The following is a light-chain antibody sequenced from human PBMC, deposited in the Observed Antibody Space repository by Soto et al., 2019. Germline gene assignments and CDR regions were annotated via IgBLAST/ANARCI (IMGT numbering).Light chain of an antibody. CDR3: YHYHLLHART. CDR2: DAS. CDR1: QDISNS. J-gene: IGKJ1*01. V-gene: IGKV1-33*01. Sequence: DIQMTQSPSSLSASVGDKITITCQASQDISNSLNWYQQKPGKAPKLLIYDASNLETGVPSRFSGSGSGTDLTLTISSLQPEDIGTYFCYHYHLLHARTFGPGTKVEI.